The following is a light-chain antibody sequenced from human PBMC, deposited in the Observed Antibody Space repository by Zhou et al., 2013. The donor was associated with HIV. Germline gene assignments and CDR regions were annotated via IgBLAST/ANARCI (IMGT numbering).Light chain of an antibody. V-gene: IGKV1-27*01. J-gene: IGKJ4*01. CDR3: QKYNGAPLS. CDR1: QDIKHF. Sequence: GDTVTITCRASQDIKHFLAWYQQTPGQVPTLLIHSASTLQSGVPSRFSGSGSGTDFTLTISSLQPEDAATYYCQKYNGAPLSFGGGTKVEIK. CDR2: SAS.